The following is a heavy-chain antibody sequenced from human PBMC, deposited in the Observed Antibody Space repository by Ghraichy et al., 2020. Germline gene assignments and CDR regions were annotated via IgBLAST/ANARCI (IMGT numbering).Heavy chain of an antibody. CDR3: ARDLVVRGVINYYGMDV. J-gene: IGHJ6*02. Sequence: GGSLRLSCAASGFTFSSYSMNWVRQAPGKGLEWVSSISSSSSYIYYADSVKGRFTISRDNAKNSLYLQMNSLRAEDTAVYYCARDLVVRGVINYYGMDVWGQGTTVTVSS. CDR1: GFTFSSYS. D-gene: IGHD3-10*01. V-gene: IGHV3-21*01. CDR2: ISSSSSYI.